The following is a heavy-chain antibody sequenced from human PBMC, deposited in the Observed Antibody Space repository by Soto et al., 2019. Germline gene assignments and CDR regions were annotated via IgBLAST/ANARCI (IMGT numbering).Heavy chain of an antibody. CDR1: GGTFSSYA. J-gene: IGHJ2*01. D-gene: IGHD2-2*01. CDR2: IIPIFGTA. CDR3: AREVDPYWYFDL. Sequence: SVKVSCKASGGTFSSYAISWVRQAPGQGLEWMGGIIPIFGTANYAQKFQGRVTITADKSTSTAYMELSSLRSEDTAVYDWAREVDPYWYFDLWGRGTLVTVSS. V-gene: IGHV1-69*06.